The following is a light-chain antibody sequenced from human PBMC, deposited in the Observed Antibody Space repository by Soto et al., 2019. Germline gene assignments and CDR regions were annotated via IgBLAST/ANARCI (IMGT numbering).Light chain of an antibody. J-gene: IGKJ4*01. Sequence: EVVLTQSTGTLSLSPGERATLSCRASQTVSSNYLAWYQQTPGQAPRLLIYAASTRATGIPDRFSGSGSGKDFTLTISRLEPEDFAVYYCQQYGRSPPLIFGGGTKVEIK. CDR2: AAS. CDR1: QTVSSNY. V-gene: IGKV3-20*01. CDR3: QQYGRSPPLI.